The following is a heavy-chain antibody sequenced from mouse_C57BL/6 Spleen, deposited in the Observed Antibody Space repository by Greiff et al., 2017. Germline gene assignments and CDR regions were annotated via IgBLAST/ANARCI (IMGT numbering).Heavy chain of an antibody. CDR3: ARDGVDYGPDYFDY. V-gene: IGHV3-6*01. Sequence: DVQLQESGPGLVKPSQSLSLTCSVTGYSITSGYYWNWIRQFPGNKLEWMGYISYDGSNNYNPSLKNRISITRDTSKNQFFLKLNSVTTEDTATYYCARDGVDYGPDYFDYWGQGTTLTVSS. CDR2: ISYDGSN. CDR1: GYSITSGYY. D-gene: IGHD1-1*01. J-gene: IGHJ2*01.